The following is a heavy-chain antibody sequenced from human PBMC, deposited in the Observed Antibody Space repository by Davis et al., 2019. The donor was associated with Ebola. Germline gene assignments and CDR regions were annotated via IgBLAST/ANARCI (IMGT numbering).Heavy chain of an antibody. D-gene: IGHD2-15*01. J-gene: IGHJ4*02. Sequence: GESLKISCAASGFTFSSYAVHWVRQAPGKGLESVANIKEDVSEKYYVDSVKGRFTISRDNAKNSLYLQMNSLRAEDTAVYYCARDVPMDIVVVVGALDYWGQGTLVTVSS. CDR3: ARDVPMDIVVVVGALDY. V-gene: IGHV3-7*03. CDR2: IKEDVSEK. CDR1: GFTFSSYA.